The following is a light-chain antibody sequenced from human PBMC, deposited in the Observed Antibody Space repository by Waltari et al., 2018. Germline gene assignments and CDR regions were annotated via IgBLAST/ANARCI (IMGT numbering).Light chain of an antibody. Sequence: EIVLTQSQATLSLSPGERATLYCRASQSVSSYVAWYQQKPGQAPRLLVFDASNTATDIPARFSGSGSGTDFTLTISTLEPEDFAVYYCQQLSNWPSFTFGPGTKVDIK. CDR1: QSVSSY. J-gene: IGKJ3*01. CDR2: DAS. V-gene: IGKV3-11*01. CDR3: QQLSNWPSFT.